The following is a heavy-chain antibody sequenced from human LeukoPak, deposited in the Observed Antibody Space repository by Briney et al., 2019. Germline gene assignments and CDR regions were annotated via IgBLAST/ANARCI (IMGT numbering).Heavy chain of an antibody. V-gene: IGHV3-21*01. Sequence: GGSLRLSCAASGFTFSSYSMNWVRQAPGEGLEWVSSISSSSSYIYYADSVKGRFTISRDNAKNSLYLQMNSLRAEDTAVYYCARGGSSGYSDWFDPWGQGTLVTVSS. CDR1: GFTFSSYS. D-gene: IGHD6-19*01. CDR3: ARGGSSGYSDWFDP. J-gene: IGHJ5*02. CDR2: ISSSSSYI.